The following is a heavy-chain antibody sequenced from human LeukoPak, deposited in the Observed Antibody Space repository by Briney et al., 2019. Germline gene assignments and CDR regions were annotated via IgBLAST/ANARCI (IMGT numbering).Heavy chain of an antibody. CDR2: INPNSGGT. CDR3: AIDGASELLLWFGELPR. CDR1: GYTFTGYY. Sequence: ASVKVSCKASGYTFTGYYIHWVRQAPGQGLEWMGWINPNSGGTNYAQKFQGRVTMTRDMSISTAYMELSRLRSADTAVYHCAIDGASELLLWFGELPRWGQGTLVTVSS. D-gene: IGHD3-10*01. J-gene: IGHJ4*02. V-gene: IGHV1-2*02.